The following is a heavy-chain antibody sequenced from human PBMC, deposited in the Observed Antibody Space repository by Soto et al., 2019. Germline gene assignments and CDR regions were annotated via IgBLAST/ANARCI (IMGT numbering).Heavy chain of an antibody. J-gene: IGHJ4*02. Sequence: EVQLVESGGGLVQPGGSLRLSCVASGFTFSDSWMTWVRQVPGKGLEWVANINRDGTMTNYVDSMGGRFAISRDNPRSSVYLHMTNLRTEDMAIYHCVKESRSGGSWWGQGTLVTVSS. V-gene: IGHV3-7*01. CDR3: VKESRSGGSW. D-gene: IGHD2-15*01. CDR2: INRDGTMT. CDR1: GFTFSDSW.